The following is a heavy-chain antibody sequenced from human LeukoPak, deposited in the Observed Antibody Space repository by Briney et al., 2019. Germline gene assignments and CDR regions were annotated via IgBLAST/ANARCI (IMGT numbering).Heavy chain of an antibody. CDR2: TYYRSKWYN. V-gene: IGHV6-1*01. CDR3: ARGAEQQLVGYYYYYMDV. J-gene: IGHJ6*03. Sequence: SQTLSLTCAISGDSVSSNSAAWNWIRQSPLRGLEWLGRTYYRSKWYNDYAVSVKSRITINPDTSKNQFSLQLNSVTPEDTAVYYCARGAEQQLVGYYYYYMDVWGKGTTVTISS. D-gene: IGHD6-13*01. CDR1: GDSVSSNSAA.